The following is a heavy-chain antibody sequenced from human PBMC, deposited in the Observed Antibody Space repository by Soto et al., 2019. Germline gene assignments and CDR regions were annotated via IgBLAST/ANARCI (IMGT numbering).Heavy chain of an antibody. V-gene: IGHV4-59*01. CDR2: IYYSGST. J-gene: IGHJ5*02. Sequence: SETLSLTCTVSGAPITINYWSWIRQAPGKGLEWIGYIYYSGSTNYNPSLKSRVTISVDTSKNQFSLRLGSVTAADTAVYYCARARYGSGSYNGNNWFDPWGQGTLVTVSS. D-gene: IGHD3-10*01. CDR3: ARARYGSGSYNGNNWFDP. CDR1: GAPITINY.